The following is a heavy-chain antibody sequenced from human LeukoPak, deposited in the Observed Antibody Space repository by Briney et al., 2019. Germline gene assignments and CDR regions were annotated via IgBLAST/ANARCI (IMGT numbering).Heavy chain of an antibody. D-gene: IGHD3-22*01. CDR1: GGTFSSYA. V-gene: IGHV1-69*13. CDR2: IIPIFGIA. Sequence: ASVKVSCKASGGTFSSYAISRVRQAPGQGLEWMGGIIPIFGIANYAQKFQGRVTITADESTSTAYMELSSLRSEDTAVYYCARTLESKTYYYDSSGYLALDYWGQGTLVTVSS. CDR3: ARTLESKTYYYDSSGYLALDY. J-gene: IGHJ4*02.